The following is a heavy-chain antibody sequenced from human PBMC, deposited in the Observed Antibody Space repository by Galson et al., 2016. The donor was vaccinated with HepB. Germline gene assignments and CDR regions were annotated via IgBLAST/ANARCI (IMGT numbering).Heavy chain of an antibody. CDR1: GYTFTNYW. CDR3: ARLNPEFYYNSSGYVEF. V-gene: IGHV5-51*01. J-gene: IGHJ4*02. D-gene: IGHD3-22*01. Sequence: QSGAEVKKPGESLRISCRGSGYTFTNYWIGWVRQMPGQRLEWMGNIYPHDSDTRYSPTFQGQVTMSADSSINTAYLQWSSLKASDNAMYYCARLNPEFYYNSSGYVEFWGQGTLVTVSS. CDR2: IYPHDSDT.